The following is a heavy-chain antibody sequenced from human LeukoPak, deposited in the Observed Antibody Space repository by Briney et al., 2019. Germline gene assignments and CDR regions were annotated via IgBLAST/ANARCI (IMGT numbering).Heavy chain of an antibody. Sequence: SETLSLTCAVYGGSFSGYYWSWIRQPPGKGLEWIGEINHSGSTNYNPSLKSRVTISVDTSKNQFSLKLSSVTAADTAVYYCARGPFWFGELFNDYWGQGTLVTVSS. CDR3: ARGPFWFGELFNDY. J-gene: IGHJ4*02. D-gene: IGHD3-10*01. V-gene: IGHV4-34*01. CDR1: GGSFSGYY. CDR2: INHSGST.